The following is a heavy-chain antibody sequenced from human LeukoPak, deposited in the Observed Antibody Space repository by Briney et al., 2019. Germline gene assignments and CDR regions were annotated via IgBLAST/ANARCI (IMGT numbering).Heavy chain of an antibody. D-gene: IGHD3-22*01. CDR2: IIPIFGTA. CDR3: ARAVVGYYDSSGYSPRYFDY. Sequence: SVKVSYKASGGTFSSYAISWVRQAPGQGLEWMGGIIPIFGTANYAQKFQGRVTITTDESTSTAYMELSSLRSEDTAVYYCARAVVGYYDSSGYSPRYFDYWGQGTLVTVSS. CDR1: GGTFSSYA. V-gene: IGHV1-69*05. J-gene: IGHJ4*02.